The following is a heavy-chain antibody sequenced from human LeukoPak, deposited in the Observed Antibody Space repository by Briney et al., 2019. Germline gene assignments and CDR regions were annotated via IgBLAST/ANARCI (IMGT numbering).Heavy chain of an antibody. CDR3: ARDRVGATNNYFDY. CDR1: GSIFDDYA. Sequence: GGPLRLSCAVSGSIFDDYAMHWVRQAPGKGLEWVSGISWNSGTIVYADSVKGRFTISRDNSKNTLYLQMNSLRAEDTAVYYCARDRVGATNNYFDYWGQGTLVTVSS. CDR2: ISWNSGTI. D-gene: IGHD1-26*01. J-gene: IGHJ4*02. V-gene: IGHV3-9*01.